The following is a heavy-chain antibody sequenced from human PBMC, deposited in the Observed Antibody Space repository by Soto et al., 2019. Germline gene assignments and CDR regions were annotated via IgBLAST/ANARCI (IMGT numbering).Heavy chain of an antibody. D-gene: IGHD4-17*01. CDR3: AGRLLGGAGHSRLPLWAFDI. J-gene: IGHJ3*02. CDR2: IDPSDSYT. CDR1: GYSFTSYW. Sequence: PGDSLKISCKGSGYSFTSYWISWVRPMPGKGLELLGRIDPSDSYTYYSPSFQGHVTISADKYISTAYLQWSSLKASATAMYYCAGRLLGGAGHSRLPLWAFDIWGQGTMVTVSS. V-gene: IGHV5-10-1*01.